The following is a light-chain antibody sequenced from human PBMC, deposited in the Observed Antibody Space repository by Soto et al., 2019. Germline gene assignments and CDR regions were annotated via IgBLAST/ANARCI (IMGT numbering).Light chain of an antibody. CDR1: SSDVGGYKY. J-gene: IGLJ3*02. CDR2: DVS. CDR3: SSYTSSSTL. V-gene: IGLV2-14*01. Sequence: QSALTQPASVSGSPGQSITISCTGTSSDVGGYKYVSWYQQYPGKAPKLMIYDVSNRPSGVSNRFSGSKSGNTASLTISGLQAEDEADYYCSSYTSSSTLFGGGTKLTVL.